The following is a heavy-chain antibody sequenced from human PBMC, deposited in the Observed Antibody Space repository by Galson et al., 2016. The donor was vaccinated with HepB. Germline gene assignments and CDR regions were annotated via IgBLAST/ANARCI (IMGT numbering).Heavy chain of an antibody. CDR3: AKSPYYDILTGYYHDWGGIDY. V-gene: IGHV3-23*01. Sequence: SLRLSCAASGFILSGYAMSWVRQAPGKGLEWVSGISGSGGSTKYADSVKGRFTISRDNSKNTLYLQVNSLRPEDSAVYYCAKSPYYDILTGYYHDWGGIDYWGQGILVTVSS. CDR2: ISGSGGST. D-gene: IGHD3-9*01. CDR1: GFILSGYA. J-gene: IGHJ4*02.